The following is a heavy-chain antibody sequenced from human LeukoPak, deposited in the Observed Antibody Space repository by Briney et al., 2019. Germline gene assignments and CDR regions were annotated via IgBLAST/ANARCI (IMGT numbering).Heavy chain of an antibody. CDR2: INPNSGGT. J-gene: IGHJ4*02. CDR3: ARSLMDGEGSDY. D-gene: IGHD4-17*01. Sequence: SVKVSCKASGYTFTGYYMHWVRQAPGQGLEWMGWINPNSGGTNYAPKFQGRVTMTRDTSISTAYMELSRLRSDDTAVYYCARSLMDGEGSDYWGQGTLVTVSS. V-gene: IGHV1-2*02. CDR1: GYTFTGYY.